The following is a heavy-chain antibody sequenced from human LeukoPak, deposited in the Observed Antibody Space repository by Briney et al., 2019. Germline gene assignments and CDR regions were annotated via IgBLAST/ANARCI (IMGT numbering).Heavy chain of an antibody. Sequence: GGSLRLSCAASGLTFSSYAMTWARQAPGKGLEWVSSISSSGASTYHADSVKGRFTISRDNSKNTLYLQMNSPTAEDTAIYYCAKDRGSSSPMRYYFDYWGQGTLVTVSS. V-gene: IGHV3-23*01. J-gene: IGHJ4*02. D-gene: IGHD6-19*01. CDR2: ISSSGAST. CDR1: GLTFSSYA. CDR3: AKDRGSSSPMRYYFDY.